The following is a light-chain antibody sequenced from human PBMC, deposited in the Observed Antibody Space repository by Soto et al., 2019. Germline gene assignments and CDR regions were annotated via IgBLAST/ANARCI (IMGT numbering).Light chain of an antibody. CDR1: QSISSY. CDR2: AAC. Sequence: DIQMTQSPSSLSASVGDRVTITCRASQSISSYLNWYQQKPGKAPKLLIYAACSLQSGVPSRFSGSGSGTDFTLNISSLQPEDFATYYCQQSYSTPQTFGQGTKVEIK. CDR3: QQSYSTPQT. J-gene: IGKJ1*01. V-gene: IGKV1-39*01.